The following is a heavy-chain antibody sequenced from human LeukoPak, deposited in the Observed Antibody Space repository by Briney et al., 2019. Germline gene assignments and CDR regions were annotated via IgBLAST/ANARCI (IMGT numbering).Heavy chain of an antibody. CDR3: ARGGDYGDLVREYCFDY. D-gene: IGHD4-17*01. CDR2: IFSGGTT. V-gene: IGHV3-53*01. CDR1: GFTVRSNY. Sequence: PGGSLRLSCAASGFTVRSNYMSWVRRAPGKGLEWVSVIFSGGTTYYADSLKGRFTISRDNSKNTLYLQMNNLRAEDTAVYYCARGGDYGDLVREYCFDYWGQGTLVTVSS. J-gene: IGHJ4*02.